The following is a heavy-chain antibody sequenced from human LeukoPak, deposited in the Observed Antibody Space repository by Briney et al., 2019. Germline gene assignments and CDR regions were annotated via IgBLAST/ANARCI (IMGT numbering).Heavy chain of an antibody. CDR1: GFTFGDYA. V-gene: IGHV3-49*04. J-gene: IGHJ1*01. CDR3: TRRYCSSTSCYAQTEYFQH. CDR2: IRSKAYGGTT. Sequence: GGSLRLSCTASGFTFGDYAMSWVRQAPGKGLEWVGFIRSKAYGGTTEYAASVKGRFTISRDDSKSIAYLQMNSLKTEDTAVYYCTRRYCSSTSCYAQTEYFQHWGQGTLVTVFS. D-gene: IGHD2-2*01.